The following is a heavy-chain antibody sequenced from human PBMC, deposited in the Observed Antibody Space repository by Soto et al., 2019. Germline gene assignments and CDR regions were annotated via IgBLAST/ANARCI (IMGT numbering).Heavy chain of an antibody. J-gene: IGHJ4*02. D-gene: IGHD5-12*01. CDR1: GYTFTSYA. CDR3: ARSRGPSDY. CDR2: INAGNGNT. Sequence: ASVKVSCKASGYTFTSYAMHWVRQAPGQRLEWMGWINAGNGNTKYSQKFQGRFTISRDNSKNTLYLQMNSLRAEDTAVYYCARSRGPSDYWGQGTLVTVSS. V-gene: IGHV1-3*01.